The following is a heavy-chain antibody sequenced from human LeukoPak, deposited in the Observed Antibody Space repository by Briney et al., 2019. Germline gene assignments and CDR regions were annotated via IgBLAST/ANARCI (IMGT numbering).Heavy chain of an antibody. V-gene: IGHV3-48*03. J-gene: IGHJ4*02. CDR2: SSSSGSTI. CDR1: GFTFSTYV. D-gene: IGHD5-12*01. CDR3: ARGSLHSAYGFDY. Sequence: GGSLRLSCAASGFTFSTYVMNWFRQAPGKGLEWVSHSSSSGSTIYYAGSVKGRFTIARDNAKNSVYLQTNSLRAEDTAVYYCARGSLHSAYGFDYWGQGTLVTVSS.